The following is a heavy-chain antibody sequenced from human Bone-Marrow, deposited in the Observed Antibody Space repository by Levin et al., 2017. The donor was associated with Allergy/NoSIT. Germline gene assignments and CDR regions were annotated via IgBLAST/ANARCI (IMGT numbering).Heavy chain of an antibody. D-gene: IGHD1-7*01. J-gene: IGHJ6*02. V-gene: IGHV5-51*01. CDR2: IYPGDSDT. CDR1: GYSFIDFW. CDR3: ARYDWNYDNYFYGLDV. Sequence: KVSCKGSGYSFIDFWIVWVRQMPGKGLEWIGLIYPGDSDTRYSPSFQGQVTMSAEKSLRTAYLQWSSLKAPDSAIYYCARYDWNYDNYFYGLDVWGQGTTVTVSS.